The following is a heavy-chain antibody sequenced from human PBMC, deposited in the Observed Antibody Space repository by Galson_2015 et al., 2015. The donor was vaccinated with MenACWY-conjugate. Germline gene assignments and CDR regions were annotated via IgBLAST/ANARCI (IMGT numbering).Heavy chain of an antibody. Sequence: SLRLSCAASGFAFGSYAMTWVRQAPGKGLEWVSSITASGDDTTYADSVKGRLTISGDNSKNMLYLQFNSLRAEYAAIYFCAKVKWMQLWSTCDYWGQGTLFTVSS. CDR3: AKVKWMQLWSTCDY. D-gene: IGHD5-18*01. CDR1: GFAFGSYA. V-gene: IGHV3-23*01. CDR2: ITASGDDT. J-gene: IGHJ4*02.